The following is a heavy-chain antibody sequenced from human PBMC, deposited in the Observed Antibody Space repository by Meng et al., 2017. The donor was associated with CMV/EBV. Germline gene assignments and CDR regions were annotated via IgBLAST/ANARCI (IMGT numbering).Heavy chain of an antibody. CDR1: GFTVSSNY. J-gene: IGHJ4*02. V-gene: IGHV3-66*01. D-gene: IGHD1-20*01. Sequence: HPVVSGGGFVQPCGSLSISCSASGFTVSSNYMSWVRQAPGKGLGLVSVIYSGGSTYYADSVKGRFTISRDNSKNTLYLQMNSLRAEDTAVYYCARGMGSITGTSVTDYWGQGTLVTVSS. CDR3: ARGMGSITGTSVTDY. CDR2: IYSGGST.